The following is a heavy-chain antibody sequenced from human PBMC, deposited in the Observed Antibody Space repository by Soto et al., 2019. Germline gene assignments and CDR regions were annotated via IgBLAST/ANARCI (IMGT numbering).Heavy chain of an antibody. J-gene: IGHJ6*02. CDR1: GFSLNTYW. V-gene: IGHV5-51*01. CDR3: ARDALTSQYSSSWYVGYYYYGMDV. D-gene: IGHD6-13*01. Sequence: PGESLKISCKASGFSLNTYWIAWVRQVPGKGLEWMGAIFPGDSDTKYSPSFEGQVTISADRSTSTAYVQMNSLRAEDTAVYYCARDALTSQYSSSWYVGYYYYGMDVWGQGTTVTVSS. CDR2: IFPGDSDT.